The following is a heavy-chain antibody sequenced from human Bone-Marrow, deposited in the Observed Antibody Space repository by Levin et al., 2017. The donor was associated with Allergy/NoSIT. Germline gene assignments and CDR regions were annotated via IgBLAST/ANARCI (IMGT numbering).Heavy chain of an antibody. V-gene: IGHV3-74*01. J-gene: IGHJ6*02. CDR1: GFTFSSYW. CDR3: ARAPYYYDSSGGYGMDV. Sequence: LSLTCAASGFTFSSYWMHWVRQAPGKGLVWVSRINSDGSSTSYADSVKGRFTISRDNAKNTLYLQMNSLRAEDTAVYYCARAPYYYDSSGGYGMDVWGQGTTVTVSS. D-gene: IGHD3-22*01. CDR2: INSDGSST.